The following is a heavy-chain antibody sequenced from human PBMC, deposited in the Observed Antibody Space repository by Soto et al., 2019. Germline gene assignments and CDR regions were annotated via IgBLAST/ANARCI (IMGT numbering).Heavy chain of an antibody. CDR2: IKQDGSQK. D-gene: IGHD5-12*01. CDR1: GFTFSGYW. CDR3: ARGQSGYAEAGY. J-gene: IGHJ4*02. Sequence: EVQLVESGGGLVQPGGSLRLSCAASGFTFSGYWMSWVRQAPGKGLEWVANIKQDGSQKYYVDSVRGRFTISRDNAENSLYLQMNSLSAEDTAVYYCARGQSGYAEAGYWGQGTLVTVSS. V-gene: IGHV3-7*01.